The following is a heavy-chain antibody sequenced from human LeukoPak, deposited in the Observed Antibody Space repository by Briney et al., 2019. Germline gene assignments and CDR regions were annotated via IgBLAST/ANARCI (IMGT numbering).Heavy chain of an antibody. CDR2: IHPGDSDT. J-gene: IGHJ4*02. V-gene: IGHV5-51*01. D-gene: IGHD6-13*01. CDR1: GYSFTNYW. Sequence: GESLKISCKGSGYSFTNYWIGWVRQMPGKGLEWMATIHPGDSDTRYSPSFQGQVTISADKSISTAYLQWSSLKASDTAMYYCARQGAAAGNDYWGQGTLVTVSS. CDR3: ARQGAAAGNDY.